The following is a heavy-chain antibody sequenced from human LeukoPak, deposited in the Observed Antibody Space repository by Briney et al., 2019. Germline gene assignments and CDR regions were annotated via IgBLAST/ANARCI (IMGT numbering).Heavy chain of an antibody. V-gene: IGHV1-24*01. CDR2: FDPEDGGT. D-gene: IGHD2-8*01. J-gene: IGHJ4*02. CDR3: ATELGVRVRPIYYFDY. Sequence: ASVKVSCKVSGYTLTELSMHWVRQAPGKGLEWMGGFDPEDGGTIYAQKFQGRVTMTEDTSTDTAYMELSSLRSEDTAVYYCATELGVRVRPIYYFDYWVQGTLVTVSS. CDR1: GYTLTELS.